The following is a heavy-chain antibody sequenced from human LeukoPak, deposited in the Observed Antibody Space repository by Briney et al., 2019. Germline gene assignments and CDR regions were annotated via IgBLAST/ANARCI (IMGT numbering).Heavy chain of an antibody. Sequence: SETLSLTCTVSGVSISRGGYYWSWIRQHPGKGLEWIGYIYYSGSTYYNPSLKSRVTISVDTSKNQFSLKLSSVTAADTAVYYCARDRERSYDFWSGTIRYYYGMDVWGQGTTVTVSS. CDR1: GVSISRGGYY. CDR3: ARDRERSYDFWSGTIRYYYGMDV. D-gene: IGHD3-3*01. CDR2: IYYSGST. J-gene: IGHJ6*02. V-gene: IGHV4-31*03.